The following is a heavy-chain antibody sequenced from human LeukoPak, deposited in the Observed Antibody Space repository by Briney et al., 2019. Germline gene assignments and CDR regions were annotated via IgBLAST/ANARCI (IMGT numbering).Heavy chain of an antibody. J-gene: IGHJ4*02. Sequence: GGSLRLSCAASGFTFSRFSLTWVRQAPGKGLEWVSYISSGSTTIHYADSVKGRFTISRDNAKNALYLQMNSLRDEDSAVYYCARDSGRAGYTYDYWGQGTLVTVSS. CDR3: ARDSGRAGYTYDY. CDR1: GFTFSRFS. CDR2: ISSGSTTI. D-gene: IGHD5-24*01. V-gene: IGHV3-48*02.